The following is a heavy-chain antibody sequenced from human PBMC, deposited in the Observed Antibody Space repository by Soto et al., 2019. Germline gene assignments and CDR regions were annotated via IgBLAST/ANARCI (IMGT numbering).Heavy chain of an antibody. D-gene: IGHD3-16*02. J-gene: IGHJ3*02. V-gene: IGHV4-31*03. CDR2: IYYSGST. CDR3: ARGDDYVWGSYRPDAFDI. Sequence: QVQLQESGPGLVKPSQTLSLTCTVSGGSISSGGYYWSWIRQHPGKGLEWIGYIYYSGSTYYNPSLKSRVTISGDTSKRQFSLKLSSVTAADTAVYYCARGDDYVWGSYRPDAFDIWGQGTMVTVSS. CDR1: GGSISSGGYY.